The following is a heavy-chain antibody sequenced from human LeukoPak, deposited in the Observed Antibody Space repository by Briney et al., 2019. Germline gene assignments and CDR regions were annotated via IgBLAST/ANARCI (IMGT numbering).Heavy chain of an antibody. CDR1: GYTFTGYY. CDR3: ARDKESTSCYAGCWWFDP. Sequence: GASVKVPCKASGYTFTGYYMHWVRQAPGQGLEWMGWINPNSGGTNYVQKFQGRVTMTRDTSISTAYMELSRLRSDDTAVYYCARDKESTSCYAGCWWFDPWGQGTLVTVSS. CDR2: INPNSGGT. V-gene: IGHV1-2*02. D-gene: IGHD2-2*01. J-gene: IGHJ5*02.